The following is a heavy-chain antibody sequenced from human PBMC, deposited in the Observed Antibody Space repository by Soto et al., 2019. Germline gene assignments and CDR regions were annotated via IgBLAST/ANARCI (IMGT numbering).Heavy chain of an antibody. D-gene: IGHD1-7*01. V-gene: IGHV3-23*01. CDR3: AKDRRAGGNYGFYSDF. J-gene: IGHJ4*02. CDR1: GFTFSSYG. CDR2: SSATGAGT. Sequence: EVQLLESGGGLVQPGGSLRLSCAASGFTFSSYGMTWVRQAPGKGLEWVSFSSATGAGTYYADSVKGRFTISRDNSKNTRYLQMTSLRAYDTAVYYCAKDRRAGGNYGFYSDFWGQGALVIVSS.